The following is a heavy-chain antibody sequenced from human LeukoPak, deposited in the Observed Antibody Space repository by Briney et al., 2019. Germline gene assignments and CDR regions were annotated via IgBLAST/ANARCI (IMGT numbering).Heavy chain of an antibody. CDR1: GFTFDDYG. V-gene: IGHV3-20*04. J-gene: IGHJ5*02. Sequence: GGSLRLSCAASGFTFDDYGMSWVRQAPGKGLEWVSGINWNGGSTGYADSVKGRFTISRDNARNSLYLQMNSLRAEDTALYYCARDPPYLGSGTYNWFDPWGQGTLVTVSS. CDR3: ARDPPYLGSGTYNWFDP. D-gene: IGHD2-15*01. CDR2: INWNGGST.